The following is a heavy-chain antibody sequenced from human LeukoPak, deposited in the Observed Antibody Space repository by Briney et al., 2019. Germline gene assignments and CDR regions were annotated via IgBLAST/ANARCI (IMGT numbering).Heavy chain of an antibody. CDR3: ARTKGPYCGGDCQAFDI. V-gene: IGHV4-39*01. CDR1: GGSISSSSYY. Sequence: SETLSLTCTVSGGSISSSSYYWGWIRQPPGKGLEWIGSIYYSGSTYYNPSLKSRVTISVDTSKNQFSLKLSSVTAADTAVYYCARTKGPYCGGDCQAFDIWGQGIMVTVSS. J-gene: IGHJ3*02. CDR2: IYYSGST. D-gene: IGHD2-21*02.